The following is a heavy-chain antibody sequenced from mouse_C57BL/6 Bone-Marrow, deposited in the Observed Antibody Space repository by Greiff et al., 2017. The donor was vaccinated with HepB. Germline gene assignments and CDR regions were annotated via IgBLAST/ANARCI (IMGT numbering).Heavy chain of an antibody. V-gene: IGHV1-82*01. CDR3: ARKYYHGRGHDFDY. Sequence: QVQLKQSGPELVTPGASVKISCTASGYAFSSSWMNWVKQRPGKGLEWIGRIYPGDGDTNYNGKFKGKATLTADKSSSTAYIQLSSLTPEDDAVYFYARKYYHGRGHDFDYWGQGTTLTVSS. CDR2: IYPGDGDT. D-gene: IGHD1-1*01. J-gene: IGHJ2*01. CDR1: GYAFSSSW.